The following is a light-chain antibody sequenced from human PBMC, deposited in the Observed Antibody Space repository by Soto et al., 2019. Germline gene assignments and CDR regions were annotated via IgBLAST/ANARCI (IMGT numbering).Light chain of an antibody. Sequence: QSALTQPRSVSGSPGQSVTISCTGTISDVGGYNYVSWYQHHPGKAPKLLISDVTKRPSWVPERFSGSKSGNTASLTISDVQAEDEADYYCSSYAGDNNLVFGGGTKLTVL. CDR3: SSYAGDNNLV. V-gene: IGLV2-11*01. CDR1: ISDVGGYNY. CDR2: DVT. J-gene: IGLJ2*01.